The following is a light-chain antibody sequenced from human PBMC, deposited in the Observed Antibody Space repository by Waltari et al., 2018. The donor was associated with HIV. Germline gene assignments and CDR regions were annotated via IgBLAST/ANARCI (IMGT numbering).Light chain of an antibody. CDR1: NIGSKS. J-gene: IGLJ2*01. V-gene: IGLV3-21*02. Sequence: SYVLTQPPSVSVAPGQTARITCGGNNIGSKSVHWYQQKPGQAPVLVGYDDSDRPPWIPERFSGSNSGNTATLTISRVEAGDEADYYCQVWDSSSDLVFGGGTKLTVL. CDR3: QVWDSSSDLV. CDR2: DDS.